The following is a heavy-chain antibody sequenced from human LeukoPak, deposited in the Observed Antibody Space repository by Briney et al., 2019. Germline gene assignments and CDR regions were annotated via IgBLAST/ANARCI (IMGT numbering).Heavy chain of an antibody. J-gene: IGHJ5*02. Sequence: GGSLRLSCAASGFTFSSYAMSWVRQAPGKGLEWISTISSSGGNTYYTNSVKGRFTISRDNSKNTLYLQMNSLKAEDTAVYSCAKDPNYGSTWYVNWFDPWGQGTLVTVSS. V-gene: IGHV3-23*01. CDR1: GFTFSSYA. CDR2: ISSSGGNT. CDR3: AKDPNYGSTWYVNWFDP. D-gene: IGHD6-13*01.